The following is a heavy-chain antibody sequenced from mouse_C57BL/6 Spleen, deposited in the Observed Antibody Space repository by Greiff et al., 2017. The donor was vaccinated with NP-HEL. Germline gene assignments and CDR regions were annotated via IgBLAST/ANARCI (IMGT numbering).Heavy chain of an antibody. D-gene: IGHD2-5*01. CDR3: ARKSNYGWFAY. V-gene: IGHV5-17*01. J-gene: IGHJ3*01. Sequence: EVQVVESGGGLVKPGGSLKLSCAASGFTFSDYGMHWVRQAPEKGLEWVAYISSGSSTIYYADTVKGRFTISRDNAKNTLFLQMTSLRSEDTAMYYCARKSNYGWFAYWGQGTLVTVSA. CDR2: ISSGSSTI. CDR1: GFTFSDYG.